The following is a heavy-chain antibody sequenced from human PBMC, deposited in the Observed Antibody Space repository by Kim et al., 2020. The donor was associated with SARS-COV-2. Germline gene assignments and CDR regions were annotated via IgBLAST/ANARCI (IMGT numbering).Heavy chain of an antibody. V-gene: IGHV3-23*01. D-gene: IGHD3-22*01. Sequence: DSVKGRFTISRDNSQNTLHQQMNSLRAEDTAVYYCAKFQTYYYDSSGYDIWGQGTMVTVSS. CDR3: AKFQTYYYDSSGYDI. J-gene: IGHJ3*02.